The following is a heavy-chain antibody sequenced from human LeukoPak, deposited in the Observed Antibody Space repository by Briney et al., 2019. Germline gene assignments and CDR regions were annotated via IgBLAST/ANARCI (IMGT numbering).Heavy chain of an antibody. V-gene: IGHV3-11*04. J-gene: IGHJ6*03. D-gene: IGHD2-2*01. CDR3: ARDHPRYCSSTSCPYYYYYMDV. CDR2: ISSSGSTI. CDR1: GFTFSDYY. Sequence: PGGSLRLSCAASGFTFSDYYMSWIRQAPGKGLEWVSYISSSGSTIYYAECVKGRFTISRDKAKNSLYLQMNSLRAEDTAVYYCARDHPRYCSSTSCPYYYYYMDVWGKGTTVTVSS.